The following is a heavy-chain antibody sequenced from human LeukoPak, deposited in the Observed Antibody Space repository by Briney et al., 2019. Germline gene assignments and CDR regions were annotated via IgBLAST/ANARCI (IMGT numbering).Heavy chain of an antibody. CDR2: INSDGSST. CDR3: ASSGLLWFGELSYFDY. Sequence: PGGSLRLSCAASGFTFSSYWMHWVREAPGKGLVWVSRINSDGSSTSYADSVKGRFTISRDNAKNTLYLQMNSLRAEDTAVYYCASSGLLWFGELSYFDYWGQGTLVTVSS. D-gene: IGHD3-10*01. CDR1: GFTFSSYW. V-gene: IGHV3-74*01. J-gene: IGHJ4*02.